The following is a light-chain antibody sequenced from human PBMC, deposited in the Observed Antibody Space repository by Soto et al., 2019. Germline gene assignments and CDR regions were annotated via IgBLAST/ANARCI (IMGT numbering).Light chain of an antibody. CDR3: QPYDNLPLT. Sequence: DIQMTQSPSSLSASVGDRVTITCQASQDISNYLNWYQQKPGKAPKLLIYDASNLETGVPSRFSGSGSGTDFTFTISSLHPEDIATYYCQPYDNLPLTFGGGTKVEIK. V-gene: IGKV1-33*01. CDR2: DAS. CDR1: QDISNY. J-gene: IGKJ4*01.